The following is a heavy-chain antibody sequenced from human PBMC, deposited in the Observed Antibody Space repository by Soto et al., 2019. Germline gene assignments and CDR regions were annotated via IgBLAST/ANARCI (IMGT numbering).Heavy chain of an antibody. CDR2: TYYRSKWYN. CDR1: GDSVSSNSAA. V-gene: IGHV6-1*01. Sequence: SQTLSLTCAISGDSVSSNSAAWNWIRQSPSRGLEWLGRTYYRSKWYNDYAVSVKSRITINPDTSKNQFSLQLNSVTPEDTAVYYCATQDIVATTAGLTFDIWGQGTMVT. CDR3: ATQDIVATTAGLTFDI. D-gene: IGHD5-12*01. J-gene: IGHJ3*02.